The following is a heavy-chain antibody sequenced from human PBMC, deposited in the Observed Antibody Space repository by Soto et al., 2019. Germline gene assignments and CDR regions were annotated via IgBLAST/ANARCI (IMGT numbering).Heavy chain of an antibody. V-gene: IGHV3-23*01. CDR1: GFTFSSYA. J-gene: IGHJ3*02. Sequence: GGSLRLSCAASGFTFSSYAMSWVRQAPGKGLEWVSAISGSGGSTYYADSVKGRFTISRDNSKNTLYLQMNSRRAEDTAVYYCAKDTTVVPGWGGWGAFDIWGQGTMVTVSS. CDR3: AKDTTVVPGWGGWGAFDI. D-gene: IGHD4-17*01. CDR2: ISGSGGST.